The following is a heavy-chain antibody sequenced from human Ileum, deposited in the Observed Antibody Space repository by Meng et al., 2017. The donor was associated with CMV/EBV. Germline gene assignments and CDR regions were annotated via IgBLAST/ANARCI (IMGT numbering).Heavy chain of an antibody. D-gene: IGHD1-26*01. J-gene: IGHJ4*02. CDR3: ARDLTNKWFYY. CDR2: MYFSGIA. V-gene: IGHV4-39*07. CDR1: GDPISSGSHS. Sequence: QLQRWGPGPVKPAGTLSLTCTAPGDPISSGSHSWAWFRQPPGKRLEWIGSMYFSGIADYNPSLKSRVTISLHATQKQFSLRLTSVTAADSAVYFCARDLTNKWFYYWGQGTLVTVSS.